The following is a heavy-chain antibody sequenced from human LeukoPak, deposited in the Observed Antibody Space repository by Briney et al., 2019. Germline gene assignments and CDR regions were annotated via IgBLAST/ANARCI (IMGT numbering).Heavy chain of an antibody. CDR2: IYYSGST. CDR3: ASSYDSSGYYSHSDY. D-gene: IGHD3-22*01. V-gene: IGHV4-59*11. Sequence: SETLSLTCTVSSGSISYHYWNWIRQPPGKGLEWIGYIYYSGSTNYNPSLNSRVTMSVDTSKNQFSLRLSSVTAADTAVYYCASSYDSSGYYSHSDYWGQGTLVTVSS. CDR1: SGSISYHY. J-gene: IGHJ4*02.